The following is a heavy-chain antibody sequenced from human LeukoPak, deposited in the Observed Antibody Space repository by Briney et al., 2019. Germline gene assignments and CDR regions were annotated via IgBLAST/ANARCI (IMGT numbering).Heavy chain of an antibody. CDR1: GFTFSDHY. CDR2: TRNKANSYTT. CDR3: ATLYYFDY. J-gene: IGHJ4*02. Sequence: PGGSLRLSCAASGFTFSDHYMDWVRQAPGKGLEWVGRTRNKANSYTTEYAASVKGRFTISRDDSKNSLYLQMNSLKTEDTAVYYCATLYYFDYWGQGTLVTVSS. V-gene: IGHV3-72*01.